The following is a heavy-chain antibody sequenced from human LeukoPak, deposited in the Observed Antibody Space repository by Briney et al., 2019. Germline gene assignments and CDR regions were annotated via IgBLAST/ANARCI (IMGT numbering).Heavy chain of an antibody. J-gene: IGHJ4*02. CDR3: AKGTHCGGDCYCYFDY. D-gene: IGHD2-21*02. CDR1: GFTFSSYA. V-gene: IGHV3-23*01. CDR2: ISGSGGST. Sequence: PGGSLRLSCAASGFTFSSYAMSWVRQAPGKGLEWVSAISGSGGSTYYADSVKGRFTISRDNSKNTLYLQMNSLRAEDTAVYYCAKGTHCGGDCYCYFDYWGQGTLVTVSS.